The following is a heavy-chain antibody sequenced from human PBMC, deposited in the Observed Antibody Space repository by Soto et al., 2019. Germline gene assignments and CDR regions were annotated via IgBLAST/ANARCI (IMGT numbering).Heavy chain of an antibody. CDR1: GGSISSSSSY. CDR2: NYYSGST. CDR3: ARHSSNGHTAPDNWFDP. D-gene: IGHD5-18*01. Sequence: SETLSLTCTVSGGSISSSSSYCGWIRQPPGKGLEWSGSNYYSGSTYYNPSLKSRVTISVDTSKNQFSLKLSSVTAGDTAVYYCARHSSNGHTAPDNWFDPCGQGTLVTVSS. J-gene: IGHJ5*01. V-gene: IGHV4-39*01.